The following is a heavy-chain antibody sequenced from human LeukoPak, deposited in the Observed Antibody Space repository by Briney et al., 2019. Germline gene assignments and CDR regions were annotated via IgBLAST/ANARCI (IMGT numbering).Heavy chain of an antibody. CDR3: AKDYTDGDYYFDY. V-gene: IGHV3-30*18. D-gene: IGHD4-17*01. Sequence: GGSLRLSCAASGFTFSSYGMHWVRQAPGKGLEWVAVISYDGSNKYYADSVKGRFTISRDNSKNTLYLQMNSLRAEDTAVYYCAKDYTDGDYYFDYWGQGTLVTVSS. J-gene: IGHJ4*02. CDR2: ISYDGSNK. CDR1: GFTFSSYG.